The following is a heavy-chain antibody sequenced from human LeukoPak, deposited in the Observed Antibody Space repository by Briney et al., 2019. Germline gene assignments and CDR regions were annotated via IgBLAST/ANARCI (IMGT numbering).Heavy chain of an antibody. V-gene: IGHV3-21*04. CDR1: GFTFSSYS. J-gene: IGHJ3*02. CDR2: ISSSSSYI. Sequence: PGGSLRLSCAASGFTFSSYSMNWVRQAPGKGLEWVSSISSSSSYIYYADSVKGRFTISRDNAKNSLYLQMNSLRAEDTAVYYCAEATGAASGAFDIWGQGTMVTVSS. D-gene: IGHD3-3*01. CDR3: AEATGAASGAFDI.